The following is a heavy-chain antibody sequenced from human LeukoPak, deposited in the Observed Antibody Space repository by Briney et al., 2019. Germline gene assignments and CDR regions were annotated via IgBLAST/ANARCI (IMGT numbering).Heavy chain of an antibody. CDR1: GYTFTGYY. D-gene: IGHD3-10*01. CDR3: ARGRYGSGSYYINY. J-gene: IGHJ4*02. Sequence: ASVKVSCKASGYTFTGYYMHWVRQAPGQGLEWMGWINPNSGGTNYAQKFQGRVTMTRDTSISTAYMVLSRLRSDDTAVYYCARGRYGSGSYYINYWGQGTLVTVSS. V-gene: IGHV1-2*02. CDR2: INPNSGGT.